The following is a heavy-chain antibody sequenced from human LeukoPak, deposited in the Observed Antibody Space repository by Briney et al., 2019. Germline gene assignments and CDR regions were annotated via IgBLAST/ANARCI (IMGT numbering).Heavy chain of an antibody. D-gene: IGHD5-12*01. Sequence: SVKVSCKASGGTFSSHAISWVRQAPGQGLEWMGGIIPIFGTANYAQKFQGRVTITADESTSTAYMEPSSLRSEDTAVYYCASGVATIPSPFDYWGQGTLVTVSS. J-gene: IGHJ4*02. CDR1: GGTFSSHA. CDR3: ASGVATIPSPFDY. V-gene: IGHV1-69*13. CDR2: IIPIFGTA.